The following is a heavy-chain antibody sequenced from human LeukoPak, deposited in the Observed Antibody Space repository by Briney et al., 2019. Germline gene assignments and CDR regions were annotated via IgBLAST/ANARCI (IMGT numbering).Heavy chain of an antibody. CDR1: GGSFSGYY. V-gene: IGHV4-34*01. CDR3: ASTIFGVVIIREDVDY. CDR2: INHSGST. D-gene: IGHD3-3*01. Sequence: PSETPSLTCAVYGGSFSGYYWSWIRQPPGKGLEWIGEINHSGSTNYNPSLKSRVTISADTSKNQFSLKLSSVTAADTAVYYCASTIFGVVIIREDVDYWGQGTLVTVSS. J-gene: IGHJ4*02.